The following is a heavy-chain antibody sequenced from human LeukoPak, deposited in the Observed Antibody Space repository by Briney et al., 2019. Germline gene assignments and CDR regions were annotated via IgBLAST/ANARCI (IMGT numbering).Heavy chain of an antibody. CDR3: AGGSGYLITS. CDR1: GFTFSSYG. CDR2: ISYDGSNK. Sequence: GGSLRLSCAASGFTFSSYGMHWVRQAPGKGLEWVAVISYDGSNKYYADSVKGRFTISRDNSKNTLYLQMNSLRAEDTAVYYCAGGSGYLITSWGQGTLVTVSS. V-gene: IGHV3-30*03. J-gene: IGHJ5*02. D-gene: IGHD3-9*01.